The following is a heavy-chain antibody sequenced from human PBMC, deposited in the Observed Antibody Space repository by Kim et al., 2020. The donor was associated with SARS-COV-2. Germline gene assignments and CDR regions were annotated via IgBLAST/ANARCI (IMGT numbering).Heavy chain of an antibody. V-gene: IGHV3-64D*09. CDR3: VKAGRFSYGSDS. Sequence: GGSLRLSCSASGFTFTNYAMQWVRQAPGKGLEYVSAISENGGSTYYAASVTGRFTISRDNSENKVYLQMSSLRPDDTAVYYCVKAGRFSYGSDSWGQGTL. CDR1: GFTFTNYA. CDR2: ISENGGST. D-gene: IGHD5-18*01. J-gene: IGHJ5*01.